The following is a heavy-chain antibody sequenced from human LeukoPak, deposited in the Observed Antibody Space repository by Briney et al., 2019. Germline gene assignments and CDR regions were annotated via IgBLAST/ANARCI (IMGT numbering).Heavy chain of an antibody. Sequence: SETLSLTCSVSGGSINNYYWSWIRQPAGKGLEWIGRIYSSGSTDYDPSLKSRVTMSLDTSNNQFPLKLTSVTAADTAMYYCARQGRYGSHYMDVWGKGTTVTVSS. CDR3: ARQGRYGSHYMDV. V-gene: IGHV4-4*07. CDR2: IYSSGST. D-gene: IGHD3-10*01. J-gene: IGHJ6*03. CDR1: GGSINNYY.